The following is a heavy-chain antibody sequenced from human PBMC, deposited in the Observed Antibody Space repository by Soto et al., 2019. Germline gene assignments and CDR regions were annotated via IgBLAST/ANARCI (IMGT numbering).Heavy chain of an antibody. CDR3: ARGHDYDFWSGYQTSYYYYMDV. J-gene: IGHJ6*03. D-gene: IGHD3-3*01. Sequence: SETLSLTCTVSGGSISSYYWSWIRQPPGKGLEWIGYIYYSGSTNYNPSLKSRVTISVDTSKNQFSLKLSPVTAADTAVYYCARGHDYDFWSGYQTSYYYYMDVWGKGTTVTVSS. V-gene: IGHV4-59*01. CDR1: GGSISSYY. CDR2: IYYSGST.